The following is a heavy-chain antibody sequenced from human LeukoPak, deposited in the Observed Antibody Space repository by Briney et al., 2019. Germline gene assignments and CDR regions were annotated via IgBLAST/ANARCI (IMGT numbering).Heavy chain of an antibody. CDR1: GYTFTSYY. D-gene: IGHD2-15*01. CDR2: MNPNSGNT. CDR3: ARGYSRGTKTDY. V-gene: IGHV1-8*03. J-gene: IGHJ4*02. Sequence: GASAKVSCKASGYTFTSYYMHWVRQAPGQGLEWMGWMNPNSGNTGYAQKFQGRVTITRNTSISTAYMELSSLRSEDTAVYYCARGYSRGTKTDYWGQGTLVTVSS.